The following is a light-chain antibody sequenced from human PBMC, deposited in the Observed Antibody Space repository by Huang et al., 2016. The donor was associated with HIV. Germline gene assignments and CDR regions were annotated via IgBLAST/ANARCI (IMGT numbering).Light chain of an antibody. CDR2: GTS. Sequence: EIVLTQSPGTLSLSPGERATLSCRASQSVSSSSLAWYQRKPGQAPRLLIYGTSSRATGIPDRFSGSGSGTDFTLTISRLEPEDFAVYYCQQYGSSPPTFGQGTKLEIK. CDR3: QQYGSSPPT. J-gene: IGKJ2*01. CDR1: QSVSSSS. V-gene: IGKV3-20*01.